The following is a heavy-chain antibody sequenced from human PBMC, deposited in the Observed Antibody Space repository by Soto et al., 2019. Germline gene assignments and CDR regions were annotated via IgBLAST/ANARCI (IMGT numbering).Heavy chain of an antibody. CDR2: IIPIFGTA. CDR1: GGTFSSYA. V-gene: IGHV1-69*12. D-gene: IGHD3-22*01. Sequence: QVQLVQSGAEVKKPGSSVKVSCKASGGTFSSYAISWVRQAPGQGLEWMGGIIPIFGTADYAQKFQGRVTISADEAPSTAYSEPSGLRSEETAVYYCARGEASGSGWAIIDYWGQGTLVTVSS. J-gene: IGHJ4*02. CDR3: ARGEASGSGWAIIDY.